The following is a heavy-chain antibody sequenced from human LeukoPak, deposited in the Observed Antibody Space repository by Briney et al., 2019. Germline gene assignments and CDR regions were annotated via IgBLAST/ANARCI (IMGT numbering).Heavy chain of an antibody. D-gene: IGHD2-15*01. CDR2: IIPIFGTA. CDR3: ARFGPGYCSGGSCHDY. V-gene: IGHV1-69*01. J-gene: IGHJ4*02. Sequence: SVSVSFKASGGTFSIYAISWVRQAPGQGLEWMGGIIPIFGTANYAQKFQGRVTITADESTSTAYMELSSLRSEDTAVYYCARFGPGYCSGGSCHDYWGQGTLVTVSS. CDR1: GGTFSIYA.